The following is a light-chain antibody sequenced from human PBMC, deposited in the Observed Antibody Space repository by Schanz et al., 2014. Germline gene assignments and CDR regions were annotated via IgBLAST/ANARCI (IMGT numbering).Light chain of an antibody. Sequence: QSALTQPASVSGSPGQSITISCTGTSSDIGGRAYVSWYQQRPGKAPQLILYDVNSRPSGVSNRISGSKSGNTASLTISGVQAEDEADYYCSSYTSSSTLVVFGGGTKLTVL. V-gene: IGLV2-14*01. CDR2: DVN. J-gene: IGLJ2*01. CDR3: SSYTSSSTLVV. CDR1: SSDIGGRAY.